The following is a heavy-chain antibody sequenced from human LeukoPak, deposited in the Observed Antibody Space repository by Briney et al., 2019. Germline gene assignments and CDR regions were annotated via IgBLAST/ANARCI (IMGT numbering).Heavy chain of an antibody. CDR3: ARRGSGSAYYGVSGFDY. V-gene: IGHV4-59*12. Sequence: SETLSLTCTVSGGSISSYYWSWIRQPPGKGLEWIGEITKNGNTRYNPSLSSRVTISVDTSKNQFSLRLSSVTAADTAVYYCARRGSGSAYYGVSGFDYWGQGTLVTVSS. J-gene: IGHJ4*02. CDR1: GGSISSYY. CDR2: ITKNGNT. D-gene: IGHD3-22*01.